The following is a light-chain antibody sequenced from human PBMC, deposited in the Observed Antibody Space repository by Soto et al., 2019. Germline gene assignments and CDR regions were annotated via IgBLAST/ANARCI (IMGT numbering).Light chain of an antibody. V-gene: IGKV1-39*01. CDR3: QQSFGAPRT. J-gene: IGKJ1*01. CDR1: QSISTY. CDR2: GAY. Sequence: DIQMTQSPSSLSASLGDRVTVTCRASQSISTYLTWFQQRPGKAPKLLICGAYTLQDGVQSRFGRSGSETEFTLTISSLQPEDFAHYYCQQSFGAPRTFGQGTRVDIK.